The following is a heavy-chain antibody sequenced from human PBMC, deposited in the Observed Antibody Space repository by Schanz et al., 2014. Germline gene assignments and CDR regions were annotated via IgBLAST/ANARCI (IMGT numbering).Heavy chain of an antibody. J-gene: IGHJ4*02. CDR2: ISSSSGTI. Sequence: EVQLVESGGGLAQPGGSLRLSCEASGFTFSNYGMNWVRQAPEKGLEWVSYISSSSGTIYYADSVKGRFTISRDNAKNTLYLQMNSLRADDTAVYYCAKSKSQLPLFDYWGQGTLVAVSS. CDR1: GFTFSNYG. CDR3: AKSKSQLPLFDY. V-gene: IGHV3-48*01. D-gene: IGHD2-21*01.